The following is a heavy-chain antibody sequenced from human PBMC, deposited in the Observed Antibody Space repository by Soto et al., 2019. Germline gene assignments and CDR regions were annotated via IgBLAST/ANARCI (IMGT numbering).Heavy chain of an antibody. CDR3: ARSIAAAVDFDY. CDR2: ISAYSGST. V-gene: IGHV1-18*01. D-gene: IGHD6-13*01. Sequence: ASVKVSCKASGYTFTSYGISWVRQAPGQGLEWMGWISAYSGSTNYAQKLQGRVTMTTDTSTSTAYMELRSLRSDDTAVYYCARSIAAAVDFDYWGEGTLVTVSS. CDR1: GYTFTSYG. J-gene: IGHJ4*02.